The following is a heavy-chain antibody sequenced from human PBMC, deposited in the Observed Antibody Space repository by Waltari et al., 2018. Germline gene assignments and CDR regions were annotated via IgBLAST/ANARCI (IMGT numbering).Heavy chain of an antibody. CDR2: GSADNGKT. D-gene: IGHD5-12*01. J-gene: IGHJ4*02. V-gene: IGHV1-18*01. Sequence: QVPVVPFWAWVNKPWASVEVSFQASCYPFPHLGNRWVTTAPGQGLGGMGWGSADNGKTKYVKKSKGRVTMTADTSTGTAYMELMSLRAEDTAVYYCARRTLGESGYDYWGQGTLVTVSS. CDR3: ARRTLGESGYDY. CDR1: CYPFPHLG.